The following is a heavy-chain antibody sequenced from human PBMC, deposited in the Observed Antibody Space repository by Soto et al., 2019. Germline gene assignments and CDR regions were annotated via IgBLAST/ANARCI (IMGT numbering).Heavy chain of an antibody. CDR1: GGTFSSYA. V-gene: IGHV1-69*06. CDR3: AREEITMVRGVIIRAPVRY. Sequence: QVQLVQSGAEVKKPGSSVKVSCKASGGTFSSYAISWVRQAPGQGLEWMGGIIPIFGTANYAQKFQGRVTITADKSTSTAYMELSSLRSEDTAVYYCAREEITMVRGVIIRAPVRYWGQGTLVTVSS. CDR2: IIPIFGTA. J-gene: IGHJ4*02. D-gene: IGHD3-10*01.